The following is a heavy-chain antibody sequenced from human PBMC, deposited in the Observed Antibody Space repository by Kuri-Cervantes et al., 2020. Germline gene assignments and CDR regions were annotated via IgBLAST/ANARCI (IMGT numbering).Heavy chain of an antibody. Sequence: GSLRLSCVVYGGSFSGYYWSWIRQPPGKGLEWIGYIHQSGSTTYNPSLKSRVTISVDKSKNQFSLKLSSVTAADTAVYYCARGPSEWGAAAAPFDYWGQGTLVTVSS. J-gene: IGHJ4*02. D-gene: IGHD6-13*01. CDR1: GGSFSGYY. CDR3: ARGPSEWGAAAAPFDY. V-gene: IGHV4-34*01. CDR2: IHQSGST.